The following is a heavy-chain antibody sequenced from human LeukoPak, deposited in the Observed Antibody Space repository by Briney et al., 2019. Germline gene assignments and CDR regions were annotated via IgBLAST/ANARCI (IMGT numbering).Heavy chain of an antibody. J-gene: IGHJ4*02. Sequence: GGSLRLSCAASGLTLSDAWLTWVRQAPGKGLEWVARIKSKIDGGIKDYAAPVKGTFTISRDDSENTVYLQMNSLKIEDTAVYCATGRSGYFDSWGQGTLVTVSS. CDR2: IKSKIDGGIK. CDR1: GLTLSDAW. CDR3: ATGRSGYFDS. V-gene: IGHV3-15*01.